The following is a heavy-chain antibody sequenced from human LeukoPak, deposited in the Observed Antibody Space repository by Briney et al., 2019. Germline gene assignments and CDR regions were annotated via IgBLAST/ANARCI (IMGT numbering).Heavy chain of an antibody. Sequence: PGGSLRLSCAASGITYNRCVMHWVRQAPGEGLEWVARISHDGSVKNYADSVKGRFTISRDNSRDTLFLQMDSLRVEDTGVYYCAKDFPDQWSMDGWGQGTTVSVSS. CDR1: GITYNRCV. V-gene: IGHV3-30*18. CDR3: AKDFPDQWSMDG. J-gene: IGHJ6*02. D-gene: IGHD6-19*01. CDR2: ISHDGSVK.